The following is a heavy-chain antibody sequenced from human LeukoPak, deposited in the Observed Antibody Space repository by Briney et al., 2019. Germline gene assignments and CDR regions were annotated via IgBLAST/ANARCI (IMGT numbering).Heavy chain of an antibody. CDR1: GFTFSSYG. V-gene: IGHV3-30*18. Sequence: GRSLRLSCAASGFTFSSYGMHWVRQAPGKGLEWVAVISYDGSNKYYADSVKGRFTISRDNSKNTLYLQMNSLRAEDTAVYYCAKVINIVVVTAIISYGMDVWGQGTTVTVSS. J-gene: IGHJ6*02. D-gene: IGHD2-21*02. CDR3: AKVINIVVVTAIISYGMDV. CDR2: ISYDGSNK.